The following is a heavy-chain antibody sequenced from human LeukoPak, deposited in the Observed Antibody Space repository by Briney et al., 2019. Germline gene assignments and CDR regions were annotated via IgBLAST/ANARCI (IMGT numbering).Heavy chain of an antibody. D-gene: IGHD3-3*01. Sequence: GGSLRLSCAASGFTFSSYSMNWVRQAPGKGLEWVSSISSSSSYIYYADSVKGRFTISRDSAKNSLYLQMNSLRAEDTAVYYCARAYLRFLEWQKIDYWGLGTLVTVSS. CDR1: GFTFSSYS. J-gene: IGHJ4*02. CDR3: ARAYLRFLEWQKIDY. V-gene: IGHV3-21*01. CDR2: ISSSSSYI.